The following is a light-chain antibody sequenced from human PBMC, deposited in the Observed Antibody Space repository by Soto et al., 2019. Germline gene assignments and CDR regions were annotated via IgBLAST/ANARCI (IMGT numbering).Light chain of an antibody. V-gene: IGLV1-40*01. CDR3: QSYDSSLSGV. J-gene: IGLJ2*01. Sequence: VVTQPPSVSGAPGQRVTISCTGSSSNIGAGYDVHWYQQLPGTAPKLLIYGNSNRPSGVPDRFSGSKSGTSACLAITGLQAEDEADYYCQSYDSSLSGVFGGGTKLTVL. CDR1: SSNIGAGYD. CDR2: GNS.